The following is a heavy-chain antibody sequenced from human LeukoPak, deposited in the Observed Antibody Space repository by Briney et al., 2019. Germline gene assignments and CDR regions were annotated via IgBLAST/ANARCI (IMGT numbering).Heavy chain of an antibody. CDR3: TTGGYGGQFDY. CDR1: GCSFSNAW. D-gene: IGHD5-12*01. Sequence: PGGSLRLSCAASGCSFSNAWMSWVRQAPGKGLEWVGRIKSKTDGGTTDYAAPVKGRFTISRDDSKNTLYLQMNSLKTEDTAVYYCTTGGYGGQFDYWGQGTLVTVSS. CDR2: IKSKTDGGTT. V-gene: IGHV3-15*01. J-gene: IGHJ4*02.